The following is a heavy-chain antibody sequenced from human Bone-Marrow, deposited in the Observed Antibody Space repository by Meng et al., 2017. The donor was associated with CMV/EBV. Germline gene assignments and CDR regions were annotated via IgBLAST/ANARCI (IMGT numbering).Heavy chain of an antibody. CDR3: AKGRDWLNFDC. J-gene: IGHJ4*02. CDR2: ISDKGGST. D-gene: IGHD3/OR15-3a*01. V-gene: IGHV3-23*01. Sequence: EVQLLESGGGVVQSGGSVRLSCAASGFTFSTYAMSWVRQAPGKGLEWVSTISDKGGSTFYADSVKGRFTISRDNSKNTLYLQMNSLRAEDTAVYYCAKGRDWLNFDCWGQGTLVTVSS. CDR1: GFTFSTYA.